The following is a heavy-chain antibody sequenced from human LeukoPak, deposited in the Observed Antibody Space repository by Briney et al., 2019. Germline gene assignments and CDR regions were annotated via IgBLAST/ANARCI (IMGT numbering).Heavy chain of an antibody. Sequence: PGGSLRLSCAASGFTFSSYWMSWVRQAPGKGLEWVSAISGSGGSTYYADSVKGRFTISRDNSKNTLYLQMNSLRAEDTAVYYCARGKGNSYGHHDAFDIWGQGTMVTVSS. V-gene: IGHV3-23*01. CDR3: ARGKGNSYGHHDAFDI. D-gene: IGHD5-18*01. CDR1: GFTFSSYW. CDR2: ISGSGGST. J-gene: IGHJ3*02.